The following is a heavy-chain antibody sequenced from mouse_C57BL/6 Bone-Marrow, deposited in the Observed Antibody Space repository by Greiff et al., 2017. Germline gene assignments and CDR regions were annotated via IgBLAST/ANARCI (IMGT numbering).Heavy chain of an antibody. CDR3: ARGNWEGYYFDD. J-gene: IGHJ2*01. CDR1: EYEFPSHD. Sequence: EVMLVESGGGLVQPGESLKLSCESNEYEFPSHDMSWVSKTPEKRLELVAAINSDGGSTYYPETMERRFIISRDNTKKTLYLQRSSLRSEDTALYYCARGNWEGYYFDDWGQGTTLTVSS. D-gene: IGHD4-1*01. V-gene: IGHV5-2*01. CDR2: INSDGGST.